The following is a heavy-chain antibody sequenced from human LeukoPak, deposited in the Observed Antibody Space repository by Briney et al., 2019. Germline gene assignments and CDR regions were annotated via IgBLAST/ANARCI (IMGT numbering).Heavy chain of an antibody. CDR2: IRTDGLET. Sequence: GGSLRLSCEASGFAFNNYWMHWVRQAPGKGLVWVSRIRTDGLETSYADSVKGRFTISRDNAKNSLYLQMDSLRAEDTAVYYCARTSPQNPTYYYGVFDIWGQGTMVTVSS. J-gene: IGHJ3*02. CDR1: GFAFNNYW. V-gene: IGHV3-74*01. D-gene: IGHD3-10*01. CDR3: ARTSPQNPTYYYGVFDI.